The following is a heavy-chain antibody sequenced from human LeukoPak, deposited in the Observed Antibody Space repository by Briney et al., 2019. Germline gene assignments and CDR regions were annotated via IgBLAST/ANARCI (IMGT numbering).Heavy chain of an antibody. CDR3: AADYGDYKGDY. V-gene: IGHV4-34*01. Sequence: PSETLSLTCTVSGGSISSYYWSWIRQPPGKGLEWIGEINHSGSTNYNPSLKSRVTISVDTSKNQFSLKLSSVTAADTAVYYCAADYGDYKGDYWGQGTLVTVSS. J-gene: IGHJ4*02. CDR2: INHSGST. D-gene: IGHD4-17*01. CDR1: GGSISSYY.